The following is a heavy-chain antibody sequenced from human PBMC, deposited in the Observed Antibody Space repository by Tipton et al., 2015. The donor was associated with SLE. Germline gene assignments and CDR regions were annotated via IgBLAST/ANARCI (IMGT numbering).Heavy chain of an antibody. D-gene: IGHD3-10*01. CDR2: ISSSSSYI. Sequence: LSLTCTVSGGSISSYYWSWIRQPPGKGLEWVSSISSSSSYIYYADSVKGRFTISRDNAKNSLYLQMNSLRAEDTAVYYCAKDLGSGLQRHWGQGTLVTVSS. CDR3: AKDLGSGLQRH. V-gene: IGHV3-21*04. CDR1: GGSISSYY. J-gene: IGHJ1*01.